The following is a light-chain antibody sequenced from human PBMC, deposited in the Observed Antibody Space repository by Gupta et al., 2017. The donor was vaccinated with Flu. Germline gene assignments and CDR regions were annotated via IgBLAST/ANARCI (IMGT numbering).Light chain of an antibody. CDR3: QQEKDYRGA. Sequence: PSSLSASVGDRVTITCRASQGIRNDLGWYQQKAWKALKRLIYDASMLQSGVPSRFSGSGFGIYFSLGVSGLQRQDIASYYFQQEKDYRGAFHQGTGAEIK. J-gene: IGKJ1*01. CDR1: QGIRND. V-gene: IGKV1-17*01. CDR2: DAS.